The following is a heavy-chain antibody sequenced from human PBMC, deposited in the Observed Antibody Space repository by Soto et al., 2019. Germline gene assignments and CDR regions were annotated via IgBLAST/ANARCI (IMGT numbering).Heavy chain of an antibody. V-gene: IGHV3-23*01. CDR3: VKFPVITASYYYQDMDV. CDR2: ISGSGIST. D-gene: IGHD4-4*01. CDR1: GFTFSTYP. J-gene: IGHJ6*03. Sequence: EVQLLESGGGLVQPGGSLRLSCAASGFTFSTYPMNWVRQAPGKGLEWVSGISGSGISTVYVDTVKGRFTISRDNSKNTVFLQINSLRAEDTAIYYCVKFPVITASYYYQDMDVWGQGTTVTVSS.